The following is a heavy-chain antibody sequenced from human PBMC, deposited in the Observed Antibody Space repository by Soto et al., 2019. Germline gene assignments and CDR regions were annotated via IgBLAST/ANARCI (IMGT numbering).Heavy chain of an antibody. J-gene: IGHJ4*02. Sequence: LRLSCAASGFTFTNFAMNWVRQAPGKGLEWVSVVSGTGDTTYNADSVKGRFTISRDNSMNTAFLQMNSLRAEDTALYYCAKGYCSSTSCSFDSWGQGTLVTVSS. CDR1: GFTFTNFA. CDR2: VSGTGDTT. V-gene: IGHV3-23*01. CDR3: AKGYCSSTSCSFDS. D-gene: IGHD2-2*01.